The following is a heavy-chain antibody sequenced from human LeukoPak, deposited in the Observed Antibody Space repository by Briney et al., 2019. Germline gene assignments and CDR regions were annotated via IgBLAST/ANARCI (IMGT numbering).Heavy chain of an antibody. CDR2: ISYDGKNK. Sequence: GKSLRLSCAASGFTFSGSAMHWVRQAPGKGLEWVALISYDGKNKYYVDSVKGRFTISRDNSKDTVYLEMNSLRAEDTAVYYCAKGVYDSSGYYYDYWGQGTLVTVSS. D-gene: IGHD3-22*01. V-gene: IGHV3-30*04. CDR3: AKGVYDSSGYYYDY. J-gene: IGHJ4*02. CDR1: GFTFSGSA.